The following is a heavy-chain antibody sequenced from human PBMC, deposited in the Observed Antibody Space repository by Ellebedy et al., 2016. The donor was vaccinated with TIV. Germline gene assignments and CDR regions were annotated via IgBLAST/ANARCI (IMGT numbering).Heavy chain of an antibody. CDR1: GFTFCDYP. Sequence: GESLKISCTTSGFTFCDYPLRWFLPSPGKGLEWVSYIRNKAYGETAEYDASVRGRFTISRDDSKSTVYLQMNSLRTEDTAVYYLERDLRISGDVFDIWGQGTMVTVSS. V-gene: IGHV3-49*03. D-gene: IGHD3-10*01. J-gene: IGHJ3*02. CDR3: ERDLRISGDVFDI. CDR2: IRNKAYGETA.